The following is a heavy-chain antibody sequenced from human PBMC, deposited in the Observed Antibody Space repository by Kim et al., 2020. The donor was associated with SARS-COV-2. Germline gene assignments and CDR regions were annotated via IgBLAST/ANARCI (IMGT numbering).Heavy chain of an antibody. Sequence: LETLSLTCTVSGGSISSYYWSWIRQPPGKGLEWIGYIYYSGSTNYNPSLNSRVTISVDTSKNQFSLKLSSVTAADTAVYYCARALAAAGPALDYWGQGTLVTVSS. CDR3: ARALAAAGPALDY. V-gene: IGHV4-59*01. J-gene: IGHJ4*02. D-gene: IGHD6-13*01. CDR1: GGSISSYY. CDR2: IYYSGST.